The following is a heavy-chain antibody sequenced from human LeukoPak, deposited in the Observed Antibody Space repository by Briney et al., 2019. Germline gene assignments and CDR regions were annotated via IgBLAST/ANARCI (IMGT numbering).Heavy chain of an antibody. V-gene: IGHV3-7*01. CDR1: GFTLSSYW. D-gene: IGHD2-15*01. CDR2: IKQDGSEK. Sequence: GGSLRLSCAASGFTLSSYWMSWVRQAPGKGLEWVANIKQDGSEKDYVDSMKGRFTISRDNAKNSLFLQMNSLRDEDTAVYYCARDRDNGMDVWGKGTTVTVSS. J-gene: IGHJ6*04. CDR3: ARDRDNGMDV.